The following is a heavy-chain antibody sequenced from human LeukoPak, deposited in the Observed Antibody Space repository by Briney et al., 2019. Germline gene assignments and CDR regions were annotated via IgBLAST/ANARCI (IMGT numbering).Heavy chain of an antibody. CDR2: IKAGNGNK. CDR3: AVEVLLKARGAFDI. V-gene: IGHV1-3*01. Sequence: GASVKVSCKASGYTFTSYAMHWVRQAPGQRLEWMGWIKAGNGNKKNSQKFQGRVTITRDTSASTAYMELSSLRSEDTAVYYCAVEVLLKARGAFDIWGQGTMVTVSS. D-gene: IGHD3-10*01. CDR1: GYTFTSYA. J-gene: IGHJ3*02.